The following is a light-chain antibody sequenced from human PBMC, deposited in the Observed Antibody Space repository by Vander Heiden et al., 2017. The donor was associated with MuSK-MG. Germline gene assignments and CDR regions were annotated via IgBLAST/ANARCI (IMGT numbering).Light chain of an antibody. V-gene: IGKV2-30*01. CDR1: QSLVYSDGNTY. CDR3: MQGTHWPRT. Sequence: DVVMNQSPLSLPVTLAQPASISCRSSQSLVYSDGNTYLNWFQQRPGQSPRRLIYKVSNRDSGVPDRFSGSGSGTDFTLKISRVEAEDVGLYYCMQGTHWPRTFGQGTKVEIK. J-gene: IGKJ1*01. CDR2: KVS.